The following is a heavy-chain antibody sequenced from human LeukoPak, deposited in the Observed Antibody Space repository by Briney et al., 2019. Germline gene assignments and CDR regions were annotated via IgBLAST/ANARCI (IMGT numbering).Heavy chain of an antibody. Sequence: GRSLTLFCAASGFLLRSYGLHWVRQAPGKGLEWVAVITYDGSNKYHADFVKGRFTISRDNYKNTLYLQMNSLRAEDTAVYYCAIIGVSDYESDYWGQGTLVTVSS. CDR1: GFLLRSYG. CDR2: ITYDGSNK. V-gene: IGHV3-30*03. D-gene: IGHD3-22*01. J-gene: IGHJ4*02. CDR3: AIIGVSDYESDY.